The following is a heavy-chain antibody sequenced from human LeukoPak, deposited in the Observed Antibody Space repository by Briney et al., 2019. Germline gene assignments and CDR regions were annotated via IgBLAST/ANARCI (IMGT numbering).Heavy chain of an antibody. Sequence: PSETLSLTCTVSGGSISSYYWSWIRQPAGKGLEWIGRIYTSGGTNYNPSLKSRVTISVDTSKNQFSLKLSSVTAADTAVYYCARESISSSWYGFDYWGQGTLVTVSS. D-gene: IGHD6-13*01. CDR3: ARESISSSWYGFDY. CDR1: GGSISSYY. J-gene: IGHJ4*02. CDR2: IYTSGGT. V-gene: IGHV4-4*07.